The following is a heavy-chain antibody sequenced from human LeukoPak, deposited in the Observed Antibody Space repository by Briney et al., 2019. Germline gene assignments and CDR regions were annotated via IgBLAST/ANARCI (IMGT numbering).Heavy chain of an antibody. J-gene: IGHJ4*02. CDR3: ARGGSSGWNYFDY. D-gene: IGHD6-19*01. V-gene: IGHV3-30*03. Sequence: GRSLRLSCAVSGFSFSSYGIHWVRQAPGKGLEWVAIIVYDGSYKYYADSVKGRFTISRDNSKNTLYLQMNSLRAEDTAVYYCARGGSSGWNYFDYWGQGTLVTVSS. CDR1: GFSFSSYG. CDR2: IVYDGSYK.